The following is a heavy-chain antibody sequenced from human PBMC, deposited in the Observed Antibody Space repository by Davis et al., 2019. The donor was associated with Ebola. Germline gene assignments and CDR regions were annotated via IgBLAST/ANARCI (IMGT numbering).Heavy chain of an antibody. V-gene: IGHV1-18*04. CDR3: AREDIVLMVYAKTPYYYGMDV. Sequence: ASVKVSCKASGYTFTSYGISWVRQAPGQGLEWMGWINPHNGNTNYAQNVQGRVIMTSDTATTTAYMELSSLRSEDTAVYYCAREDIVLMVYAKTPYYYGMDVWGKGTTVTVSS. J-gene: IGHJ6*04. CDR1: GYTFTSYG. D-gene: IGHD2-8*01. CDR2: INPHNGNT.